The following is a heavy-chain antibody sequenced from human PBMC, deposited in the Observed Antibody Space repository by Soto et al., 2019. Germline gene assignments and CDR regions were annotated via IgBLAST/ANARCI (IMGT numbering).Heavy chain of an antibody. D-gene: IGHD6-13*01. CDR2: ISGSGGST. J-gene: IGHJ5*02. CDR1: GFTFSSYA. V-gene: IGHV3-23*01. CDR3: AKDPRIAAGEWEGVVPGGGVDP. Sequence: EVQLLESGGGLVQPGGSLRLSCAASGFTFSSYAMSWVRQAPGKGLEWVSAISGSGGSTYYADSVKGRFTISRDNSKNTLYLQMNSLRAEDTGVYYCAKDPRIAAGEWEGVVPGGGVDPWGQGTLVTVSS.